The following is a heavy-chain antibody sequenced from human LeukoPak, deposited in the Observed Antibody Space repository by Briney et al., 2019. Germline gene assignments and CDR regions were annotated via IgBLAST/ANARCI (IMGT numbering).Heavy chain of an antibody. CDR3: FVDTAMVTRTIDY. J-gene: IGHJ4*02. CDR2: IKQDGSEK. V-gene: IGHV3-7*01. D-gene: IGHD5-18*01. CDR1: GFTFSSYW. Sequence: GGSLRLSCAASGFTFSSYWMSWVRQAPGKGLEWVANIKQDGSEKYYVDSVKGRFTISRDNAKNSLHLQMNSLRAEDTAVYYCFVDTAMVTRTIDYWGQGTLVTVSS.